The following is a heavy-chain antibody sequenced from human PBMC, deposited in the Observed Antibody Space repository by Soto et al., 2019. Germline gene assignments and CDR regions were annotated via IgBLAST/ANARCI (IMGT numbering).Heavy chain of an antibody. J-gene: IGHJ6*02. Sequence: ASVKVSCKASGGTFSSYAISWVRQAPGQGLEWMGGIIPIFGTANYAQKFQGRVTITADKSTSTAYMELSSLRSEDTAVCYCARDRATGWSPHYYYGMDVWGQGTTVTVSS. V-gene: IGHV1-69*06. D-gene: IGHD2-15*01. CDR3: ARDRATGWSPHYYYGMDV. CDR2: IIPIFGTA. CDR1: GGTFSSYA.